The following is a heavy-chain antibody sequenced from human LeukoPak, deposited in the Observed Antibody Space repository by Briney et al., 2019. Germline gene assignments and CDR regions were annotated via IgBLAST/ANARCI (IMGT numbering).Heavy chain of an antibody. CDR3: AKEGGYSSGWYEDY. CDR1: GFTFSSDA. D-gene: IGHD6-19*01. V-gene: IGHV3-23*01. Sequence: GGSLRLSCAASGFTFSSDAMSWVRQAPGKGLEWVSGISGSGGSTNYADSVKGRFTISRDNSKNTLYLQMNSLRAEDTAVYYCAKEGGYSSGWYEDYWGQGTLVTVSS. CDR2: ISGSGGST. J-gene: IGHJ4*02.